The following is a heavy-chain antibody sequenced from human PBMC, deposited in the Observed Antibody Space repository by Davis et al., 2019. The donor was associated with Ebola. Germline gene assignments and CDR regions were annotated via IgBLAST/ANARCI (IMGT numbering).Heavy chain of an antibody. V-gene: IGHV3-30*02. CDR3: ARGYGDHCDH. CDR1: GFHLSAYG. D-gene: IGHD7-27*01. Sequence: GGSLRLSCAGSGFHLSAYGMHWVRQAPGKGLEWLAYIGYDGSAKYNADSVKGRYIISKDDSRNTIYLQINSLTVEDTAIFYCARGYGDHCDHWGQGTPVTVTS. CDR2: IGYDGSAK. J-gene: IGHJ4*02.